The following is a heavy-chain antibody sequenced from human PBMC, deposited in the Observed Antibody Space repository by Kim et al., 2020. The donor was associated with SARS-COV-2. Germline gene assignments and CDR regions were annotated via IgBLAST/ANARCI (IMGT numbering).Heavy chain of an antibody. J-gene: IGHJ6*02. CDR1: GYTFTSYA. CDR3: ARDQGIPLSNNWQQLVLLKKDYYYGMDV. Sequence: ASVKVSCKASGYTFTSYAMNWVRQAPGQGLEWMGWINTNTGNPTYAQGFTGRFVFSLDTSVSTAYLQISSLKAEDTAVYYCARDQGIPLSNNWQQLVLLKKDYYYGMDVWGQGTTVTVSS. V-gene: IGHV7-4-1*02. CDR2: INTNTGNP. D-gene: IGHD6-13*01.